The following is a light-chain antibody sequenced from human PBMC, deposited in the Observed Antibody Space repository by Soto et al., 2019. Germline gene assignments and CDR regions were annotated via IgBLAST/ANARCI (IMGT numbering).Light chain of an antibody. CDR3: QQCGSSSWA. CDR1: QSVSSSY. Sequence: EIVLTQSPGTLSLSPGERATLSCSASQSVSSSYLAWYQQRPGQAPRLLIYGASARATGIPDRFSGSGSGTDFTLTISRLEPEDFAVYYCQQCGSSSWAFGQGTKVDIK. V-gene: IGKV3-20*01. CDR2: GAS. J-gene: IGKJ1*01.